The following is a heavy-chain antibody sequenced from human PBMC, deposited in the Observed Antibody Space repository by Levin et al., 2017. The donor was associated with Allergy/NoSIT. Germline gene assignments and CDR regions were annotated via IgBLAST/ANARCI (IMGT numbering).Heavy chain of an antibody. CDR1: GFTFNTYG. D-gene: IGHD3-9*01. J-gene: IGHJ4*02. CDR2: IWYDGSNR. V-gene: IGHV3-33*01. Sequence: PGGSLRLSCAASGFTFNTYGMHWVRQAPGKGLEWVAVIWYDGSNRYYADSVKGRFTISRDNSNNTLYLQVNSLRAEDTAVYYCARGDILTGQQGSFDYWGQGTLVTVSS. CDR3: ARGDILTGQQGSFDY.